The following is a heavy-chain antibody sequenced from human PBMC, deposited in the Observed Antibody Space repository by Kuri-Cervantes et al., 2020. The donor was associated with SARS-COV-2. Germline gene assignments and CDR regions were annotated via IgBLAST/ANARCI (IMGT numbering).Heavy chain of an antibody. CDR1: GFTFSTYS. J-gene: IGHJ4*02. V-gene: IGHV3-21*01. CDR3: ARDRGIAARPAIFDY. CDR2: ISSSSSQR. Sequence: GESLKISCAASGFTFSTYSMTWVRQAPGKGLEWVSSISSSSSQRYYVDSVKGRFTISRDSSKNTLYLQMNSLRAEDTAVYYCARDRGIAARPAIFDYWGQGTLVTVSS. D-gene: IGHD6-6*01.